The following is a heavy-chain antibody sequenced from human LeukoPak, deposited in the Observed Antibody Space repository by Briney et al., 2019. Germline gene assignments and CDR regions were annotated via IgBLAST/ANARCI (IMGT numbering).Heavy chain of an antibody. CDR1: GFTFSSYA. CDR3: AKDRPNYYGTNAHYYRRDGDC. D-gene: IGHD4/OR15-4a*01. V-gene: IGHV3-23*01. CDR2: TSSSGETT. Sequence: PGGSLRLSCVASGFTFSSYAMSWVRQAAGRGLEWVLSTSSSGETTYYADSVKGRFTISRDNSRNTLYLQMNSLRAEDTAVYYCAKDRPNYYGTNAHYYRRDGDCWGQGTLVTVSS. J-gene: IGHJ4*02.